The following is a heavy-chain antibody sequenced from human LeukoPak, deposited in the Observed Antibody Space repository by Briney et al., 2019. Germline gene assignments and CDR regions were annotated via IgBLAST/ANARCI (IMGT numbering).Heavy chain of an antibody. D-gene: IGHD1-1*01. V-gene: IGHV3-23*01. J-gene: IGHJ4*02. Sequence: GGSLRLSCAASRFTFSSYAMSWVRQAPGKGLEWVSSISGSGGTTYYADSVRGRFTISRDNSKNTLYLQMNSLRAEDTAVYYCAKESSRYNWNTPAFDYWGQGTLVTVSS. CDR2: ISGSGGTT. CDR1: RFTFSSYA. CDR3: AKESSRYNWNTPAFDY.